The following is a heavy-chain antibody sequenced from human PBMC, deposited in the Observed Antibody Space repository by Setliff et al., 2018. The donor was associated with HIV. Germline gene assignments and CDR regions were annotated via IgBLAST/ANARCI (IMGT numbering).Heavy chain of an antibody. D-gene: IGHD5-12*01. CDR3: ARGPLYGYDRGYFDY. Sequence: LRLSCAASGFTVSSNYMSWVRQAPWKGLEWVSVIYSGGSTYYADSVKGRFTISRDNSKNTLYLQMNSLRAEDTAVYYCARGPLYGYDRGYFDYWGQGTLVTVSS. CDR2: IYSGGST. J-gene: IGHJ4*02. CDR1: GFTVSSNY. V-gene: IGHV3-53*01.